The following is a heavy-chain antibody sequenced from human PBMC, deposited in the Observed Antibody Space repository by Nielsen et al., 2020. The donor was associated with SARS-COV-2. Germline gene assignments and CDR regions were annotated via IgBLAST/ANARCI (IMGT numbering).Heavy chain of an antibody. CDR2: IYNSGST. J-gene: IGHJ5*02. V-gene: IGHV4-30-4*01. CDR3: VRVELLLEGVHWFDP. D-gene: IGHD1-26*01. CDR1: GGSITSGDYF. Sequence: SETLSLTCTVSGGSITSGDYFWSWIRQPPGKGLEWIGYIYNSGSTSYNPPLKSRLTISVDTSKNQFSLKLSSVTAADTAVYYCVRVELLLEGVHWFDPWGQGTLVTVSS.